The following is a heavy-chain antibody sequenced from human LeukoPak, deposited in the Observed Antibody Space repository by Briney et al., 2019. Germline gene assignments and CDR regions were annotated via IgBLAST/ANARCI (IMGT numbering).Heavy chain of an antibody. D-gene: IGHD6-6*01. Sequence: GGSLRLSCAASGFTFSSYSMNWVRQAPGKGLEWVSSISSSSSYIYYADSVKGRFTISRDNAKNSLYLQMNSLRAEDTAVYYCARRGAARRYDGMDVWGQGPRSPSP. CDR1: GFTFSSYS. J-gene: IGHJ6*02. CDR2: ISSSSSYI. CDR3: ARRGAARRYDGMDV. V-gene: IGHV3-21*01.